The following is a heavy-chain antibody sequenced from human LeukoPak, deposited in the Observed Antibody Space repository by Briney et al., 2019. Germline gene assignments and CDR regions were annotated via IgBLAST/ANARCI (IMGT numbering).Heavy chain of an antibody. CDR3: ARDQDSSGWYYAFDI. D-gene: IGHD6-19*01. CDR2: IKQDGREK. Sequence: GGALRLSCAASGFTFSSYWMRWGRQAPGKGLEWVAHIKQDGREKYYVDSVKGRFTISRDNAKNSLYLQMNSLRAEDTAVYYCARDQDSSGWYYAFDIWGQGTMVTVSS. V-gene: IGHV3-7*01. CDR1: GFTFSSYW. J-gene: IGHJ3*02.